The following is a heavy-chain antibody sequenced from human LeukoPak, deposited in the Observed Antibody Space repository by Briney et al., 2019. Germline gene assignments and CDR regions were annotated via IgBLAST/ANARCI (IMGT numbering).Heavy chain of an antibody. CDR1: GFTFDDYA. CDR2: ISWNSGSI. Sequence: GGSLRLSCAASGFTFDDYAMHWVRQAPGKGLEWVSGISWNSGSIGYADSVKGRFTISRDNAKNSLYLQMNSLRAEDTAVYYCARGAHQLWFGDIFDYWGQGTLATVSS. V-gene: IGHV3-9*01. CDR3: ARGAHQLWFGDIFDY. J-gene: IGHJ4*02. D-gene: IGHD3-10*01.